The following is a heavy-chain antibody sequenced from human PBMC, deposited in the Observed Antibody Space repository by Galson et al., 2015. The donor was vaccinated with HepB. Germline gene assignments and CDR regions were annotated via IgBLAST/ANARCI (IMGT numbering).Heavy chain of an antibody. Sequence: PALVKPTQTLTLTCTFSGFSLSTSGVGVGWIRQPPGKALEWLALIYWDDDKRYSPSLKSRLTITKDTSKNQVVLTMTNMDPVDTATYYCALTYYYDSSGYYDEGWFDPWGQGTLVTVSS. CDR1: GFSLSTSGVG. J-gene: IGHJ5*02. CDR2: IYWDDDK. CDR3: ALTYYYDSSGYYDEGWFDP. V-gene: IGHV2-5*02. D-gene: IGHD3-22*01.